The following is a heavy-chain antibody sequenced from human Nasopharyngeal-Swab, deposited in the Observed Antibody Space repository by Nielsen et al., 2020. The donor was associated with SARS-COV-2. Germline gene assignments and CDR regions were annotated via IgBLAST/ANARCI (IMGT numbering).Heavy chain of an antibody. V-gene: IGHV3-53*01. Sequence: GESLKISCAASGFTFSNFGIHWVRQAPGKGLEWVAVIYSRGETHYTDSVRGRFTISRDNSKNMVNLQLNSLRAEDTAVYYCARMDFIASRDYWGQGTLVTVSS. J-gene: IGHJ4*02. D-gene: IGHD6-13*01. CDR3: ARMDFIASRDY. CDR2: IYSRGET. CDR1: GFTFSNFG.